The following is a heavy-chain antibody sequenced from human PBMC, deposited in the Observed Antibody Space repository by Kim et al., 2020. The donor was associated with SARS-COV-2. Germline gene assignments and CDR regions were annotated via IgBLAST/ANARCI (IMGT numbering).Heavy chain of an antibody. D-gene: IGHD6-25*01. CDR3: ARLDSSEYYFVY. V-gene: IGHV4-39*01. J-gene: IGHJ4*02. Sequence: YYDPSLKSRVARSVDTSKNQFSLKLSSVTAADTSGYNCARLDSSEYYFVYWGQGTLVTVSS.